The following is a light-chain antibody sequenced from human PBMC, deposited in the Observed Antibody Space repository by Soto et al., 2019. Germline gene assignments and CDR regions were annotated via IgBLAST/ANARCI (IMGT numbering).Light chain of an antibody. V-gene: IGKV3-20*01. CDR1: QSVSSSS. CDR3: QRYGSSPLIT. Sequence: TGLTQSPGTLSLSPGERATLSCRASQSVSSSSLAWYQQRPGQAPRLLIYGTSSRATGIPDRFSGSGSGTDFTLTISRLEPEDFAVYFCQRYGSSPLITFGQGTRLEIK. J-gene: IGKJ5*01. CDR2: GTS.